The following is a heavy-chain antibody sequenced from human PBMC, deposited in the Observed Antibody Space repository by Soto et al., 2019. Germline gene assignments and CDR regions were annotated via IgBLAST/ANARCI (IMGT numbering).Heavy chain of an antibody. CDR2: IYHSGST. D-gene: IGHD6-19*01. CDR3: AEDAGHSSAFTAF. CDR1: IGVDA. Sequence: IGVDALTLKKKPPGKGLEWVGYIYHSGSTYYNPSLKSRVTISVDTSKNQFSLKLSSVTAADTVVYYCAEDAGHSSAFTAFRGNGSSVTV. J-gene: IGHJ6*03. V-gene: IGHV4-30-2*04.